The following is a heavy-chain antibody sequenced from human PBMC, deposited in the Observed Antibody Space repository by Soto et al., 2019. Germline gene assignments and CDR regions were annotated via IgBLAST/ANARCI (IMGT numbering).Heavy chain of an antibody. CDR2: ISGSGGST. Sequence: PGGSLRLSCAASGFTFSSYAMSWVRQAPGKGLEWVSAISGSGGSTYYADSVKGRFTISRDNSKNTLYLQMNSLRAEDTAVYYCAKVSVYCSSTSCYKNFDYWGQGTRVTVSS. CDR1: GFTFSSYA. CDR3: AKVSVYCSSTSCYKNFDY. D-gene: IGHD2-2*02. V-gene: IGHV3-23*01. J-gene: IGHJ4*02.